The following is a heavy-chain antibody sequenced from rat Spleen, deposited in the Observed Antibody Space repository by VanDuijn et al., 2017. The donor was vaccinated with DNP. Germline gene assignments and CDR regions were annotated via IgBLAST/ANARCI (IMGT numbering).Heavy chain of an antibody. CDR2: ISHEGRST. CDR1: GFTFSDYY. D-gene: IGHD1-6*01. Sequence: EVQLVESDGGLVQPGRSLKLSCAVSGFTFSDYYMAWVRQAPAKGLEWVASISHEGRSTYYGDSVKGRFTISRDNAKSTLYLQMNSLRSEDTATYYCVRPDVYYGLEDWFACWGQGTLVTDSS. J-gene: IGHJ3*01. V-gene: IGHV5-22*01. CDR3: VRPDVYYGLEDWFAC.